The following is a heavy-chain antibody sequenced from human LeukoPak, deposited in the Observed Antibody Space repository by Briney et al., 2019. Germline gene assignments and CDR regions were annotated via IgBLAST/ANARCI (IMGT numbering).Heavy chain of an antibody. J-gene: IGHJ4*02. CDR2: INPNSGGT. CDR1: GYTFTGYY. CDR3: ARVALQLGYCSGGSCWVVY. D-gene: IGHD2-15*01. V-gene: IGHV1-2*02. Sequence: ASVKVSCKASGYTFTGYYMHWVRQAPGQGLEWMGWINPNSGGTNYAQKFQGRVTMTRDTSISTAYMELSRLRSDDTAVYYCARVALQLGYCSGGSCWVVYWGQGTLVTVSS.